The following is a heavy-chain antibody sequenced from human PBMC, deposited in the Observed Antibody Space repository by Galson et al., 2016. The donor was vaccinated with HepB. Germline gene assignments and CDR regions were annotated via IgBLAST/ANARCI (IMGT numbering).Heavy chain of an antibody. CDR2: IHYSGST. CDR1: GGSISGFF. J-gene: IGHJ4*02. D-gene: IGHD2-21*01. V-gene: IGHV4-59*01. Sequence: EPLSLTCSVSGGSISGFFWSWIRQPPGKGLDWIGYIHYSGSTNYNPSLKSRVTMSVDTSKNQLSMKMNSVTSEDTALYYCARSYCETIACRYFDFWGQGTLVTVSA. CDR3: ARSYCETIACRYFDF.